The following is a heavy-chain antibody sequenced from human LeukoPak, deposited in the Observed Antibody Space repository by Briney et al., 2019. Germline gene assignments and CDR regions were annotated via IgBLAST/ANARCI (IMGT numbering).Heavy chain of an antibody. CDR2: IYYSGST. Sequence: SETLSLTCAVYGGSFSNNYWSWIRQPPGKGLEWIGYIYYSGSTNYNPSLKSRVTVSVDTSKNQLSLKLSSVTAADTAVYYCARGDARGYSYGHFHFDHWGHGTLVTVSS. CDR1: GGSFSNNY. CDR3: ARGDARGYSYGHFHFDH. V-gene: IGHV4-59*01. D-gene: IGHD5-18*01. J-gene: IGHJ4*01.